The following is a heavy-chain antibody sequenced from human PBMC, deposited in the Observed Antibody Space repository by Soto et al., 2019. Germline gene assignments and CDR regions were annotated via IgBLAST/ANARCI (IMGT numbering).Heavy chain of an antibody. J-gene: IGHJ6*02. Sequence: SETLSRTCAVYGGSFSGYYWSWIRQPPGKGLEWIGEINHSGSTNYNPSLKSRVTISVDTSKNQFSLKLSSVTAADTAVYYCARRYSSGWQFFYYYYGMDVWGQGTTVTVSS. V-gene: IGHV4-34*01. CDR1: GGSFSGYY. D-gene: IGHD6-19*01. CDR3: ARRYSSGWQFFYYYYGMDV. CDR2: INHSGST.